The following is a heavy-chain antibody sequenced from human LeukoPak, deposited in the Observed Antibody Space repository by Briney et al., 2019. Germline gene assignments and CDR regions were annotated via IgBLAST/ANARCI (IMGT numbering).Heavy chain of an antibody. V-gene: IGHV4-59*01. J-gene: IGHJ2*01. CDR2: IYYSGST. CDR1: GGSISSYY. CDR3: ARGAVRYWYFDL. Sequence: PSETLSLTCTVSGGSISSYYWSWVRQPPGKGLEWIGYIYYSGSTNYNPSLKSRVTISVDTSKNQFSLKLSSVTAADTAVYYCARGAVRYWYFDLWGRGTLVTVSS.